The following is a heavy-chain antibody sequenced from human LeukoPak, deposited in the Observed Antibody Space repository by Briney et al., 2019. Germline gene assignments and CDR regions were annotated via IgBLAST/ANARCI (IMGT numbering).Heavy chain of an antibody. V-gene: IGHV4-39*01. Sequence: SETLSLTCTVSGGSISSSSYYWGWIRQPPGKGLEWIGSIYYSGSTYYNPSLESRVTISVDTSKNQFSLKLSSVTAADTAVYYCASQRITIFGVFIHFDYWGQGTLVTVSS. D-gene: IGHD3-3*01. CDR1: GGSISSSSYY. CDR3: ASQRITIFGVFIHFDY. J-gene: IGHJ4*02. CDR2: IYYSGST.